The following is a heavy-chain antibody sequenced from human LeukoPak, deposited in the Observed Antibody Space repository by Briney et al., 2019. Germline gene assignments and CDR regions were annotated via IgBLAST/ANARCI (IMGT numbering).Heavy chain of an antibody. CDR3: AKHQGETTPGLEWFDP. V-gene: IGHV4-39*01. CDR2: IYYSGST. D-gene: IGHD2-15*01. Sequence: PSETLSLTCTVSGGPISSSNYYWGWIRQPPGKGLEWIGSIYYSGSTYYNPSLKSRVTMSVDTSKNQFSLKLSSVTAADTAVYYCAKHQGETTPGLEWFDPWGQGALVTVSS. J-gene: IGHJ5*02. CDR1: GGPISSSNYY.